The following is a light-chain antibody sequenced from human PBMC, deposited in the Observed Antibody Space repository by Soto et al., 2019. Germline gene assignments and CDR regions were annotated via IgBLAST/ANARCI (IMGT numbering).Light chain of an antibody. CDR1: QSVSSY. CDR3: QQRSNWLT. CDR2: DAS. J-gene: IGKJ4*01. V-gene: IGKV3-11*01. Sequence: EIVLTQSPATLSLSPGERATLSCRASQSVSSYLAWYQQKPGQAPRLLIYDASNMATGIPARFSGSGSGTDFTLTISSLEPDDFAVFYCQQRSNWLTFGGGTKVEIK.